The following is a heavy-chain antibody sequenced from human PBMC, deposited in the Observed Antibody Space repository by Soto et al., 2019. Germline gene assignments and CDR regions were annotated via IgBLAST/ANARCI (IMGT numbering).Heavy chain of an antibody. Sequence: ASVKVSCKASGYTFTSYDINWVRQATGQGLEWMGWMNPNSGNTGYAQKFQGRVTMTRNTSISTAYMELSSLRSEDTAVYYCARLGYCTNGLCYTVNGDYYMDVWGKGTTVTVSS. CDR2: MNPNSGNT. CDR3: ARLGYCTNGLCYTVNGDYYMDV. J-gene: IGHJ6*03. D-gene: IGHD2-8*01. V-gene: IGHV1-8*01. CDR1: GYTFTSYD.